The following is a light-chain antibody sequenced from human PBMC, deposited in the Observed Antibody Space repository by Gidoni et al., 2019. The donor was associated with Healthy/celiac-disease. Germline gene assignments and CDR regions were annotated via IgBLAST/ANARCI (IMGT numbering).Light chain of an antibody. Sequence: QSVLTPPPSVSGAPVQRVTISCTGRSSNIGAGYDVHWYQQLPGTAPKLLIYGNSNRPSGVPDRFSGSKSGTSASLAITGLQAEDEADYYCQSYDSSLSGVVFGGGTKLTVL. CDR3: QSYDSSLSGVV. CDR1: SSNIGAGYD. V-gene: IGLV1-40*01. CDR2: GNS. J-gene: IGLJ2*01.